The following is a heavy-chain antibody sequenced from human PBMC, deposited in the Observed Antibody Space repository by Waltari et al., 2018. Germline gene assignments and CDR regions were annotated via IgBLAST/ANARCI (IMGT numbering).Heavy chain of an antibody. CDR2: SRGRGCST. J-gene: IGHJ3*02. CDR3: AKDPWSGGDSFEI. D-gene: IGHD3-3*01. V-gene: IGHV3-23*01. CDR1: GLTFSSYA. Sequence: EVQLLESGGGLVQPGGSLRLSCAASGLTFSSYAMSWVRQAPGKGLEHVSASRGRGCSTYYAASVQGRFTISRDKSKTTLYLQCDGLGAEDTAVYYCAKDPWSGGDSFEIWGQGTMVTVSS.